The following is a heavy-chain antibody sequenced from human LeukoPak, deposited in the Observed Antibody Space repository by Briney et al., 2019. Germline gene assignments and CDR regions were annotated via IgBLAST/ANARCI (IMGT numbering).Heavy chain of an antibody. D-gene: IGHD2-2*01. Sequence: SETLSLTCAVYGGSFSGYSWSWIRQPPGKGLEWIGEINHSGSTNYNPSLKSRVTISVDTSKNQFSLKLSSVTAADTAVYYCARGRYCSSTSCYYYYYYGMDVWGQGTTVTVSS. J-gene: IGHJ6*02. CDR3: ARGRYCSSTSCYYYYYYGMDV. CDR1: GGSFSGYS. V-gene: IGHV4-34*01. CDR2: INHSGST.